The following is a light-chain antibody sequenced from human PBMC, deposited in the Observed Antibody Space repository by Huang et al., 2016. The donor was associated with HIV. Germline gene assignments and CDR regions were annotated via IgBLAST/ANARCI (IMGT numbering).Light chain of an antibody. Sequence: DIVLTQTPLSSPVTLGQPASISCRSSQSLAHSDGNTYLSWLQQRPGQPPRLLIYQISKRVSGVPDRVSGSGAGTDFTLKISGVEAEDVAIYYCMQATQFPLTFGGGTKVEIK. J-gene: IGKJ4*01. CDR1: QSLAHSDGNTY. CDR2: QIS. CDR3: MQATQFPLT. V-gene: IGKV2-24*01.